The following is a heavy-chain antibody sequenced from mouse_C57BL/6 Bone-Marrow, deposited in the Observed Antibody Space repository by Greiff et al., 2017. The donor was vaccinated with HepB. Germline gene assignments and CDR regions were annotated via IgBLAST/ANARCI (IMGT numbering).Heavy chain of an antibody. CDR1: GFTFSDYY. CDR2: INYDGSST. J-gene: IGHJ1*03. V-gene: IGHV5-16*01. Sequence: EVMLVESAGGLVQPGSSMKLSCTASGFTFSDYYMAWVRQVPEKGLEWVANINYDGSSTYYLDSLKSRFIISRDNAKNILYLQMSSLKSEDTATYYCARESSYWYFDVWGTGTTVTGSS. D-gene: IGHD1-1*01. CDR3: ARESSYWYFDV.